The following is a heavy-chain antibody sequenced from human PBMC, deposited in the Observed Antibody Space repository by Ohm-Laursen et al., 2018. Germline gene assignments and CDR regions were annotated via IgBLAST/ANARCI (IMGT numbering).Heavy chain of an antibody. D-gene: IGHD3-10*01. J-gene: IGHJ6*02. V-gene: IGHV3-23*01. CDR3: ARTFRDYYYYGMDV. CDR2: ISRSGGGT. CDR1: GFTFSSYG. Sequence: SLRLSCAASGFTFSSYGMSWVRQAPGKGPEWVSSISRSGGGTYYADSVKGRFTISRDDSKNTLYLQMNSLRAEDTAVYYCARTFRDYYYYGMDVWGQGTTVTVSS.